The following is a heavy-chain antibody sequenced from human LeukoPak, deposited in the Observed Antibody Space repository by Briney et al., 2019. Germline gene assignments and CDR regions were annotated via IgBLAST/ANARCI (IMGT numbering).Heavy chain of an antibody. J-gene: IGHJ3*02. CDR1: GYIFTSYY. CDR3: ARDAPAAGGAFDI. V-gene: IGHV1-46*01. D-gene: IGHD2-15*01. CDR2: INPSGGSI. Sequence: ASVKVSCKASGYIFTSYYMYWVRQAPGQGLEWMGIINPSGGSIRYAQKLQDRVTMTTDTSTSTAYMELRSLRSDDTAVYYCARDAPAAGGAFDIWGQGTMVTVSS.